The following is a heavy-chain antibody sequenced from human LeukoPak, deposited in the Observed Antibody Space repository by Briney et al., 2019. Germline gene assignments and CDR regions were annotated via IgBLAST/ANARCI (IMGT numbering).Heavy chain of an antibody. CDR3: ARVVGGVGDAFDI. CDR2: VNLQGST. CDR1: GGSITNTNY. V-gene: IGHV4-4*02. J-gene: IGHJ3*02. Sequence: SGTLSLTCGVSGGSITNTNYWTWVRPPPGKGLEWIGEVNLQGSTNYNPSLMGRVAISVDKSENHISLQLTSVTAADTAVYYCARVVGGVGDAFDIWGQGTMVTVSS. D-gene: IGHD1-26*01.